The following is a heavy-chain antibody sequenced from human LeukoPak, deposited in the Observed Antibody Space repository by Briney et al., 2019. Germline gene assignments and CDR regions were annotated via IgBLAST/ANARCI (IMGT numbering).Heavy chain of an antibody. CDR1: RYTFTCYY. V-gene: IGHV1-2*06. D-gene: IGHD6-19*01. J-gene: IGHJ4*02. Sequence: GASVKVSFKCSRYTFTCYYMHWVRQAPGQGLEWMGRINPNSGGKNYAQKFQGRVSMTRDTSISTAYMELSRLRSDDTAVYYCARDWLYSSPAVTGYWGQGTLVTVSS. CDR3: ARDWLYSSPAVTGY. CDR2: INPNSGGK.